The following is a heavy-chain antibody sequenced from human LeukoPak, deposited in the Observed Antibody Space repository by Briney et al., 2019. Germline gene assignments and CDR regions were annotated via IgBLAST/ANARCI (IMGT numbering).Heavy chain of an antibody. D-gene: IGHD5-12*01. V-gene: IGHV1-69*13. CDR2: IIPIFGTA. CDR1: GGTFSSYA. Sequence: SVKVSCKAAGGTFSSYAISWVRQAPGQGLEWMGGIIPIFGTANYAQKFQGRVTITADESTSTAYMELSSLRSEDTAVYYCARSTSGYDYRVDYWGQGTLVTVSS. CDR3: ARSTSGYDYRVDY. J-gene: IGHJ4*02.